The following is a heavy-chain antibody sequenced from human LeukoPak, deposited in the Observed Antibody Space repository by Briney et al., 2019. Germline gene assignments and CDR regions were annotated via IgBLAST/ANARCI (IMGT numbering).Heavy chain of an antibody. CDR2: INQDGSQK. D-gene: IGHD2-21*01. Sequence: PGGSLRLSCAASGFTLSIYWMSWVRQAPGKGLEWVANINQDGSQKYYVDSVKGRFTISRDNAKNMVYLQMNSLRTEDTAVYYCASFRDTDNWGRGTMVTVSS. CDR3: ASFRDTDN. J-gene: IGHJ3*01. V-gene: IGHV3-7*01. CDR1: GFTLSIYW.